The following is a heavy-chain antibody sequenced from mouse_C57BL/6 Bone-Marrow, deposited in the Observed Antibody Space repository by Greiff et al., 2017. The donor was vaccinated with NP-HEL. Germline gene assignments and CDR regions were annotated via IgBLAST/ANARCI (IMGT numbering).Heavy chain of an antibody. CDR3: ARGRGYPHWYFDV. J-gene: IGHJ1*03. CDR1: GFTFSSYA. V-gene: IGHV5-4*03. CDR2: ISDGGSYT. Sequence: EVNLVESGGGLVKPGGSLKLSCAASGFTFSSYAMSWVRQTPEKRLEWVATISDGGSYTYYPDNVKGRFTISRDNAKNNLYLQMSHLKSEDTAMYYCARGRGYPHWYFDVWGTGTTVTVSS. D-gene: IGHD2-2*01.